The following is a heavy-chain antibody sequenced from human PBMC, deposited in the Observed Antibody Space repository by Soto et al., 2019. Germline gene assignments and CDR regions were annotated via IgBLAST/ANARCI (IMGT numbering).Heavy chain of an antibody. J-gene: IGHJ6*02. V-gene: IGHV3-74*01. Sequence: GGSLRLSCAASGFTFSSSWMHWVRQAPGKGLVWVSRINSYGSSTSYADSVKGRFTISRDNAKNTLHLQMNSLRAEDTAASYCVRPRFASHGMVVWGQGTTVTVSS. CDR1: GFTFSSSW. D-gene: IGHD3-10*01. CDR3: VRPRFASHGMVV. CDR2: INSYGSST.